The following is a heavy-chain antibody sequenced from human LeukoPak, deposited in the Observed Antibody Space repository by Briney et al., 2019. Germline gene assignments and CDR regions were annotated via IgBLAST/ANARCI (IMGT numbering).Heavy chain of an antibody. CDR2: IIPIFGTA. J-gene: IGHJ4*02. Sequence: SVKVSCKASGGTFSSYAISWVRQAPGQGLEWMGGIIPIFGTANYAQKFQGRVTITTDESTSTAYMELSSLRSEDTAVYYCATNNLDIVATRGFDYWGQGTLVIVSS. V-gene: IGHV1-69*05. D-gene: IGHD5-12*01. CDR3: ATNNLDIVATRGFDY. CDR1: GGTFSSYA.